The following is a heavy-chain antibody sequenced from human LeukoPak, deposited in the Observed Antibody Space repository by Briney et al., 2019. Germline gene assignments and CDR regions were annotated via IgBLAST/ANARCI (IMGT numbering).Heavy chain of an antibody. J-gene: IGHJ4*02. CDR2: IIPIFGTT. CDR1: GSTFSSHA. CDR3: ARGDSGYDYGFDN. V-gene: IGHV1-69*05. D-gene: IGHD5-12*01. Sequence: SVKVSCKASGSTFSSHAISWVRQAPGQGLEWVGGIIPIFGTTNYAQKFQGRVTITTDESTSTGYMELRSLRSDDTAVYYCARGDSGYDYGFDNWGQGTLVTVSS.